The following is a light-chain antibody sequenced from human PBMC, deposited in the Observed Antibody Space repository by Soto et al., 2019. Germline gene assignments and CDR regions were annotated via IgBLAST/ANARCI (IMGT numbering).Light chain of an antibody. CDR2: GAS. CDR3: QQYGSSGS. V-gene: IGKV3-20*01. J-gene: IGKJ1*01. CDR1: QSVSSN. Sequence: EIAVTQSRATLSESSGERATVSCRASQSVSSNLAWYQQKPGQAPRLLIYGASNRATGIPDRFSGSGSGTDFTLAISRLEPEDFAVYYCQQYGSSGSFAQRTKVDI.